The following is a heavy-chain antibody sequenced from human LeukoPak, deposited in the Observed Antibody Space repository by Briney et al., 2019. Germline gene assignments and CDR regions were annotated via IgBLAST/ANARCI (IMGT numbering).Heavy chain of an antibody. CDR1: GFTFSSYE. V-gene: IGHV3-48*03. CDR2: ISSSGSTI. D-gene: IGHD2-15*01. J-gene: IGHJ5*02. Sequence: GGSLRLSCAASGFTFSSYEMNWVRQAPGKGLEWVSYISSSGSTIYYADSVKGRFTISRDNAKNSLYLQMNSLRAEDTAVYYCARFVGVVDENWFDPWGQGTLVTVSS. CDR3: ARFVGVVDENWFDP.